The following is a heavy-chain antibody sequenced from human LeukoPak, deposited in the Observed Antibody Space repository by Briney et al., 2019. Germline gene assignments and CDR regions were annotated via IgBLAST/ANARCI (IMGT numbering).Heavy chain of an antibody. CDR1: GGSFSGYY. J-gene: IGHJ5*02. CDR3: ARGSITGTTRATNWFDP. D-gene: IGHD1-20*01. Sequence: PSETLSLTCAVYGGSFSGYYWSWIRQPPRKGLEWIGEINHSGSTNYNPSLKSRVTISVDTSKNQFSLKLSSVTAADTAVYYCARGSITGTTRATNWFDPWGQGTLVTVSS. V-gene: IGHV4-34*01. CDR2: INHSGST.